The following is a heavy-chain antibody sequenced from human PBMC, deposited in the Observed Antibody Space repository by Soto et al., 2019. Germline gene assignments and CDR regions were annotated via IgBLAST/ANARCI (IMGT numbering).Heavy chain of an antibody. D-gene: IGHD2-2*01. CDR3: ARHRTQLLSSPYYYYGMDV. CDR1: GGTFSSYA. J-gene: IGHJ6*02. Sequence: SVKVSCKASGGTFSSYAISWVRQAPGQGLEWMGGIIPIFGTANYAQKFQGRVTITVDKSTSTAYMELSSLRSEDTAVYYCARHRTQLLSSPYYYYGMDVWGQGTTVTVSS. CDR2: IIPIFGTA. V-gene: IGHV1-69*06.